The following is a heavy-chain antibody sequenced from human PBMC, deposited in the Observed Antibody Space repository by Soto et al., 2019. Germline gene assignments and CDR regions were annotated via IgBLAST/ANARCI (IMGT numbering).Heavy chain of an antibody. D-gene: IGHD4-17*01. J-gene: IGHJ4*02. CDR1: GYTFTSYG. CDR3: ATEIDGTTVTSLDY. CDR2: INADNGNT. V-gene: IGHV1-18*01. Sequence: QVPLVQSGAEVKKPGASVKVSCKASGYTFTSYGISWVRQAPGQGLEWMGWINADNGNTKYSQKFQGRVTITRDTSASTAYMELSSLRSEDTTVYYCATEIDGTTVTSLDYWGQGTLVTVSS.